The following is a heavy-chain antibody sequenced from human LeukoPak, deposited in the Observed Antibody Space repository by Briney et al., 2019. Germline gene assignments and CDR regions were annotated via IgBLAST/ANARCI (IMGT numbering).Heavy chain of an antibody. CDR1: GFTFDDYA. Sequence: GGSLRLSCAASGFTFDDYAMHWVRQAPGKGLEWVSAISGSGGSTYYADSVKGRFTISRDNSKNTLYLQMNSLRAEDTAVYYCAKDHDGSYSDYWGQGTLVTVSS. V-gene: IGHV3-23*01. CDR3: AKDHDGSYSDY. J-gene: IGHJ4*02. D-gene: IGHD1-26*01. CDR2: ISGSGGST.